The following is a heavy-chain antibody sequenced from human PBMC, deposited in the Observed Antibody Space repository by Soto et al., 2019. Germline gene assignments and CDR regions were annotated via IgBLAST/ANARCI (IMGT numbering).Heavy chain of an antibody. CDR2: INQGGSEK. J-gene: IGHJ4*02. CDR3: VVTSRGNTFDS. CDR1: GFTFSNSW. Sequence: GGSLRLSCAASGFTFSNSWMSWVRQAPGKGLEWVANINQGGSEKYYMDFVKGRFTMSRDNAKNSLYLQMNSVRAEDTAVYYCVVTSRGNTFDSWGQGTLVTVSS. D-gene: IGHD2-21*02. V-gene: IGHV3-7*01.